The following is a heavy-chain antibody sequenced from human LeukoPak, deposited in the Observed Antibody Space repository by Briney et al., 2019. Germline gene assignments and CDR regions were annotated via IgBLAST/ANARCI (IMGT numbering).Heavy chain of an antibody. CDR1: GGSISSSSYY. CDR3: ARTTKYQFKWAGFDP. Sequence: PSETLSLTCTVSGGSISSSSYYWGWIRQPPGKGLEWIGSIYYSGSTYYNPSLKSRVTISVDTSKNQFSLKLSSVTAADTAVYYCARTTKYQFKWAGFDPWGQGTLVTVSS. D-gene: IGHD2-2*01. J-gene: IGHJ5*02. CDR2: IYYSGST. V-gene: IGHV4-39*01.